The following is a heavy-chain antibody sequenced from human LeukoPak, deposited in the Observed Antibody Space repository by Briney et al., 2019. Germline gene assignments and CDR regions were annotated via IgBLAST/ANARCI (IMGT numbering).Heavy chain of an antibody. V-gene: IGHV3-21*01. CDR2: ISDSSRYI. CDR3: ARDSGYCSGGSCYNDAFDI. CDR1: GFTFSSYS. D-gene: IGHD2-15*01. J-gene: IGHJ3*02. Sequence: PGGSLRLSCAASGFTFSSYSMNWVRQAPGKGLEWVSSISDSSRYIYYADSVKGRFTISRDNAKDSLYLQMNSLRAEDTAVYYCARDSGYCSGGSCYNDAFDIWGQGTMVTVSS.